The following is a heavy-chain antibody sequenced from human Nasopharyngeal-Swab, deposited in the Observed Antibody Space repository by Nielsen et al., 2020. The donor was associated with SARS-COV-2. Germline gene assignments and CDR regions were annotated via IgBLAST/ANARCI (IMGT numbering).Heavy chain of an antibody. CDR1: GFTFSSFG. D-gene: IGHD3-9*01. V-gene: IGHV3-72*01. Sequence: GGSLRLSCAASGFTFSSFGMDWVRQAPGKGLEWLGHSRVKANSYSAEYAASVTGRFTFSREESRNLLYLQMNSLTTEDTAVYYCARVGICYNDWCGSYDSWGQGTLVTVSS. CDR2: SRVKANSYSA. J-gene: IGHJ4*02. CDR3: ARVGICYNDWCGSYDS.